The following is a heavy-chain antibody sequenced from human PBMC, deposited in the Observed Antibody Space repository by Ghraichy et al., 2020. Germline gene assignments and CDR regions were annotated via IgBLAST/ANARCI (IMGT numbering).Heavy chain of an antibody. CDR1: GGTFSSYA. CDR2: IIPIFGTA. V-gene: IGHV1-69*13. J-gene: IGHJ5*02. Sequence: SVKVSCKASGGTFSSYAISWVRQAPGQGLEWMGGIIPIFGTANYAQKFQGRVTITADESTSTAYMELSSLRSEDTAVYYCAREFGGGSSWLYNWFDPWGQGTLVTVSS. CDR3: AREFGGGSSWLYNWFDP. D-gene: IGHD6-13*01.